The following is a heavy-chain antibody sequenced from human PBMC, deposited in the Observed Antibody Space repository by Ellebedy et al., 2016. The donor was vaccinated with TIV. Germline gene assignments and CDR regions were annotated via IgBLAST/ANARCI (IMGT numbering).Heavy chain of an antibody. V-gene: IGHV3-23*01. CDR1: GLTYSRYA. CDR3: ASSSLPDGS. D-gene: IGHD1-14*01. J-gene: IGHJ5*02. Sequence: GESLKISCAASGLTYSRYAMTWVRQAPGKGLEWISGIVGSGGGIWYADSVKGRFTISRDNSKSTLYLQMSSLRAEDTAVYYCASSSLPDGSWGQGTLVTVSS. CDR2: IVGSGGGI.